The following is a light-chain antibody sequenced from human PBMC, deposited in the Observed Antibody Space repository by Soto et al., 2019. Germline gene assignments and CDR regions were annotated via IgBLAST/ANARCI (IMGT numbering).Light chain of an antibody. CDR2: WAS. CDR1: QSVLHSSIYRNQ. Sequence: DIVMTQSPDSLAVSLGERATINCKSGQSVLHSSIYRNQVAWYQQKPGQPPKLLIYWASTRESGVPDRFSGSGSGTDFTLTISSPQAEDVAVYYCHQYYSTPHTFGQGTKLEIK. CDR3: HQYYSTPHT. V-gene: IGKV4-1*01. J-gene: IGKJ2*01.